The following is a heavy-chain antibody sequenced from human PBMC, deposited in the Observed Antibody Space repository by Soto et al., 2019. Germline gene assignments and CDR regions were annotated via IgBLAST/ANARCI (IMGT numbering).Heavy chain of an antibody. Sequence: TLSLTCTVSGGSISSSSYYWGWIRQPPGKGLEWIGSTYYSGSTYYNPSLKSRVTISVDTSKNQFSLKLSSVTAADTAVYYCASLTGRYYGFDYYYYGMDVWGQGTTVTVSS. CDR2: TYYSGST. CDR1: GGSISSSSYY. V-gene: IGHV4-39*01. J-gene: IGHJ6*02. CDR3: ASLTGRYYGFDYYYYGMDV. D-gene: IGHD3-10*01.